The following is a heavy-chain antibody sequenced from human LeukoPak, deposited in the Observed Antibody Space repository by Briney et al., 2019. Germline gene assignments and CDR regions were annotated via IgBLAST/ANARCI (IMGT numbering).Heavy chain of an antibody. J-gene: IGHJ4*02. CDR3: ARSSVLWFGELGRDYYFDY. D-gene: IGHD3-10*01. Sequence: SETLSLTCTVSGGSISSYYWSWIRQPPAKGLEWIGYIYYSGSTNYNPSLKSRVTISVDTSKNQFSLKLSSVTAADTAVYYCARSSVLWFGELGRDYYFDYWGQGTLVTVSS. CDR2: IYYSGST. V-gene: IGHV4-59*01. CDR1: GGSISSYY.